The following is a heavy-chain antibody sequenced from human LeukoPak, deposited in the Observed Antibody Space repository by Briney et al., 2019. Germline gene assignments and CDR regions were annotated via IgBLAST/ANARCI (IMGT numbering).Heavy chain of an antibody. V-gene: IGHV4-59*01. Sequence: SETLSLTCTVSGDSITNYYWSWIRQPPGKGLEWIGHIYYSGSTNFNPSLKSRVTLSVDTSKNQFSLKLTSVTAADTAVYYCARATYHYDSSGPALENWGQGTLVNGSS. CDR1: GDSITNYY. CDR2: IYYSGST. J-gene: IGHJ4*02. D-gene: IGHD3-22*01. CDR3: ARATYHYDSSGPALEN.